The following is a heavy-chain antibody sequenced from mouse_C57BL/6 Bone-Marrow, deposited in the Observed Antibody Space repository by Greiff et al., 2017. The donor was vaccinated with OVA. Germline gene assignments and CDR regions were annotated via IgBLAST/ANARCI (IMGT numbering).Heavy chain of an antibody. Sequence: EVKVVESGGGLVQPGGSLKLSCAASGFTFSDYYMYWVRQTPEKRLEWVAYISNGGGSTYYPDTVKGRFTISRDNAKNTLYLQMSRLKSEDTAMYYCARLLDGHYAMDYWGQGTSVTVSS. CDR3: ARLLDGHYAMDY. CDR1: GFTFSDYY. V-gene: IGHV5-12*01. CDR2: ISNGGGST. D-gene: IGHD2-3*01. J-gene: IGHJ4*01.